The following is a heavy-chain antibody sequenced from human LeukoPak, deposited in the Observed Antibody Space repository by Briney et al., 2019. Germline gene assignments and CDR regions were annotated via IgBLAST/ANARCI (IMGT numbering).Heavy chain of an antibody. J-gene: IGHJ5*02. V-gene: IGHV3-23*01. CDR3: AKGGDYVWGSYRNNWFDP. CDR1: GFTFSSYA. Sequence: GGSLRLSFAVSGFTFSSYARSWVRQAPGKGLEWVSVISGSGGTIYYADSVKGRFTISRDNSKNTLNLQMNSLRVEDTAVYYCAKGGDYVWGSYRNNWFDPWGQGTLVTVSS. CDR2: ISGSGGTI. D-gene: IGHD3-16*02.